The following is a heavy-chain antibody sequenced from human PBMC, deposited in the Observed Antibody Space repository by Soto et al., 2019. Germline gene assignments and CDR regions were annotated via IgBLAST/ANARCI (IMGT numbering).Heavy chain of an antibody. CDR1: GFTFSSYS. CDR2: ISGSGGST. J-gene: IGHJ6*02. Sequence: EVQLVESGGGLVKPGGSLRLSCAASGFTFSSYSMNWVRQAPGKGLEWVSAISGSGGSTYYADSVKGRFTISRDNSKNTLYLQMNSLRAEDTAVYYCAKDMVRGVIIFDYYYYGMDVWGQGTTVTVSS. D-gene: IGHD3-10*01. V-gene: IGHV3-23*04. CDR3: AKDMVRGVIIFDYYYYGMDV.